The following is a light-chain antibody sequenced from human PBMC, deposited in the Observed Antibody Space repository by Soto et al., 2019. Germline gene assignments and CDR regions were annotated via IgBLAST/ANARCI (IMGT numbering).Light chain of an antibody. CDR2: EVS. CDR1: SSDVGGYNY. CDR3: LSYDSSLSAFYV. J-gene: IGLJ1*01. Sequence: QSALTQPASVSGSPGQSITISCTGTSSDVGGYNYVSWYQQHPGKAPKLMIYEVSNRPSGVSNRFSGSKSGTSASLAITGLQAEDEADYYCLSYDSSLSAFYVFGTGTKLTVL. V-gene: IGLV2-14*01.